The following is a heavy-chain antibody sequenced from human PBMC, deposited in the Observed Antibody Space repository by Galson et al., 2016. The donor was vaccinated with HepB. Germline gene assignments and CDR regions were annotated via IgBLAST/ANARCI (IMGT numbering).Heavy chain of an antibody. CDR3: ARDSGSFVGFNF. V-gene: IGHV1-69*04. J-gene: IGHJ3*01. Sequence: SVKVSCKASGGTFSSDTISWVRQAPGQGPEWMGKIIPIIGIADFAKNFQGRVTITADTSTSTAYMELTSLRSEDTAVYYCARDSGSFVGFNFWGQGTMVTVSP. CDR1: GGTFSSDT. CDR2: IIPIIGIA.